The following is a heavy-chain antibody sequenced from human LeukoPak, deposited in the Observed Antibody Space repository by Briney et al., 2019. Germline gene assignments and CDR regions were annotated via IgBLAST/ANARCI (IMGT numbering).Heavy chain of an antibody. J-gene: IGHJ4*02. D-gene: IGHD3-16*01. V-gene: IGHV3-23*01. CDR1: GFTFSSYA. Sequence: GGSLRLSCEASGFTFSSYAMSWARQAPGEGLEWVSLISGGNTYYADSVKGRFTISRDNSKNTLYLQMSSLRVEDTAVYYCAKDAPGGSLWPTWGQGTLVTVSS. CDR2: ISGGNT. CDR3: AKDAPGGSLWPT.